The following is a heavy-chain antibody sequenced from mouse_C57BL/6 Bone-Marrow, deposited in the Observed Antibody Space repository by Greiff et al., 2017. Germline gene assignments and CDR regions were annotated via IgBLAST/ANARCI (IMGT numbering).Heavy chain of an antibody. D-gene: IGHD4-1*01. J-gene: IGHJ1*03. CDR3: TLTGTTWYFDV. CDR1: GFTFSSYA. CDR2: ISSGGDYI. Sequence: EVKVEESGEGLVKPGGSLKLPCAASGFTFSSYAMSWVRQTPEKRLEWVAYISSGGDYIYYADTVKGRFTISRDNARNTLYLQMSSLKSEDTAMYYCTLTGTTWYFDVWGTGTTVTVSS. V-gene: IGHV5-9-1*02.